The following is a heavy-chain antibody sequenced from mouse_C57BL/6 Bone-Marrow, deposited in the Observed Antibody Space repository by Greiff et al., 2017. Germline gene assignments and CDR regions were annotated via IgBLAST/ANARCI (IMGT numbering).Heavy chain of an antibody. D-gene: IGHD1-1*01. CDR1: GFTFSSYT. J-gene: IGHJ4*01. V-gene: IGHV5-9*01. CDR3: ASKSSIYYYGSSYLRDY. Sequence: EVKLVESGGGLVKPGGSLKLSCAASGFTFSSYTMSWVRQTPEKRLEWVATISGGGGNTYYPASVQGRFTISSDNATNTLSLHMSSLRSEYTDLYYCASKSSIYYYGSSYLRDYWGQGTSVTVSS. CDR2: ISGGGGNT.